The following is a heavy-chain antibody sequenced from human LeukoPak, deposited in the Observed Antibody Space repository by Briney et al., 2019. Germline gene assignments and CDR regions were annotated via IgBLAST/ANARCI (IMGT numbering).Heavy chain of an antibody. J-gene: IGHJ4*02. D-gene: IGHD1-26*01. CDR1: GYSFSKYW. CDR3: AKYSGSYSKSFDY. V-gene: IGHV5-51*01. Sequence: GESLKISCKTSGYSFSKYWIGWVRQMPGKGLEWMGIIYPGDSDIKYSSSFQGQVTISADKSITTAYLQWSSLKASDTAMYYCAKYSGSYSKSFDYWGQGTLVTVPS. CDR2: IYPGDSDI.